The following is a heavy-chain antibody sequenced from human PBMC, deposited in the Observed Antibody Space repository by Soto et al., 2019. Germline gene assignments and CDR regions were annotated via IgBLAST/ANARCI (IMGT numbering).Heavy chain of an antibody. CDR3: ARDRGYSYGTFDY. J-gene: IGHJ4*02. CDR2: ISYEGSNK. Sequence: GRSLILSCAASVFTFSSYSMHWCRHSPGKGLEWVAVISYEGSNKYYADSVKVLFTISRDNSKNTLYLQMNSLGAEYTAVYYCARDRGYSYGTFDYWGQGILVTV. CDR1: VFTFSSYS. V-gene: IGHV3-30-3*01. D-gene: IGHD5-18*01.